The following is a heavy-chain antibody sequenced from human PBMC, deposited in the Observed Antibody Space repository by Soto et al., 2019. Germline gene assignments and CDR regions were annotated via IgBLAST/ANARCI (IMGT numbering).Heavy chain of an antibody. CDR3: ARGGSSWSAEYYQH. D-gene: IGHD6-13*01. V-gene: IGHV1-18*01. CDR2: ISGYNGET. J-gene: IGHJ1*01. Sequence: QVQLVESGAEVKKPGASVKVSCKASGYTFSNYGINWVRQAPGQGPEWMGWISGYNGETKYAQSLHGRATMTTDTSTSTAYMELRSLRSDDTAVYYCARGGSSWSAEYYQHWGQGTLVLVSS. CDR1: GYTFSNYG.